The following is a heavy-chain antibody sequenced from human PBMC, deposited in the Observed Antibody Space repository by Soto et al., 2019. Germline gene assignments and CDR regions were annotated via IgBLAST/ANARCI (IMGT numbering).Heavy chain of an antibody. J-gene: IGHJ2*01. Sequence: SETLSLPCAGSGGSISSSNCWSWVRQPAGKGLEWIGEIYHSVSTNYNPSLKSRVTISVDKSKKQFSLKLSSVTAADTAVYYCARRSHCYWYFDLLGRGILVTVSS. V-gene: IGHV4-4*02. CDR2: IYHSVST. CDR3: ARRSHCYWYFDL. CDR1: GGSISSSNC.